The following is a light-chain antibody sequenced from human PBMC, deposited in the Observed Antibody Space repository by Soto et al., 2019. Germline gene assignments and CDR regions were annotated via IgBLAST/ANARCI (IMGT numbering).Light chain of an antibody. CDR3: QQRSNWPPKIT. V-gene: IGKV3-11*01. Sequence: EIVMTQSPATLSVSPGERATLSCRASHSVSSNLAWYQQKPGQAPRLLIYDASKRATGIPARFSGSGSGTDFTLTISSLEPEDFAVYYCQQRSNWPPKITFGQGTRLEIK. CDR2: DAS. CDR1: HSVSSN. J-gene: IGKJ5*01.